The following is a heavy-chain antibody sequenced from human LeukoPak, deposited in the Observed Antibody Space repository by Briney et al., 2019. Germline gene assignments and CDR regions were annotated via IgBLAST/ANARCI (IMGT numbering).Heavy chain of an antibody. J-gene: IGHJ3*02. Sequence: SQTLSLTCAISGDSVSSNSAAWNWIRQSPSRGLEWLGRTYYRSKWYNDYAVSVKSRITINPDTSKNQFSLQLNSVTPEDTAVYYCARAFEWDIAVAGLDAFDIWGQGTMVTVSS. CDR3: ARAFEWDIAVAGLDAFDI. CDR1: GDSVSSNSAA. D-gene: IGHD6-19*01. CDR2: TYYRSKWYN. V-gene: IGHV6-1*01.